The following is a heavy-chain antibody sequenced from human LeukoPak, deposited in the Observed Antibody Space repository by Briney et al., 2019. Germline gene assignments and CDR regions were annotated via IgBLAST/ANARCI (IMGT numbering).Heavy chain of an antibody. D-gene: IGHD3-22*01. CDR3: AREYDSSGYQYWYFDL. J-gene: IGHJ2*01. CDR1: GGSISSYY. Sequence: SETLSLTCTVSGGSISSYYWSWIRQPPGKGLEWIGYIYYSGSTNYNPSLKSRVTISADTSKNQFSLKLSSVTAADTAVYYCAREYDSSGYQYWYFDLWGRGTLVTVSS. CDR2: IYYSGST. V-gene: IGHV4-59*01.